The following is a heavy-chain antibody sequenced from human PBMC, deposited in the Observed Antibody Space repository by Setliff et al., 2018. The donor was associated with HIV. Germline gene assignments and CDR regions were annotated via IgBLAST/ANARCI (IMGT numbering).Heavy chain of an antibody. D-gene: IGHD1-26*01. V-gene: IGHV1-18*01. CDR2: ISAYNGNT. CDR1: GYTFTSYG. Sequence: GASVKVSCKASGYTFTSYGISWVRQAPGQGLEWMGWISAYNGNTNYAQNFQGRVTMTRDTSINAAYMELRGLRSDDTAVYYCARSPVGTPEYYFDYWGQGTLVTVSS. CDR3: ARSPVGTPEYYFDY. J-gene: IGHJ4*02.